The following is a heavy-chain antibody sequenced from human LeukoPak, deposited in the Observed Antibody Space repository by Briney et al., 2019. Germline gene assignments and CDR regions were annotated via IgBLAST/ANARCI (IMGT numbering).Heavy chain of an antibody. CDR3: ARTQTYDFWSGGVGTYYYMDV. CDR2: IIPICSTA. J-gene: IGHJ6*03. CDR1: GGTFSSYA. Sequence: SVKVSCKASGGTFSSYAISWVRQAPGQGLEWMGGIIPICSTANYAQKFQGRVTITADESTSTAYMELSSLRSEDTAVYYCARTQTYDFWSGGVGTYYYMDVWGKGTTVTVSS. V-gene: IGHV1-69*13. D-gene: IGHD3-3*01.